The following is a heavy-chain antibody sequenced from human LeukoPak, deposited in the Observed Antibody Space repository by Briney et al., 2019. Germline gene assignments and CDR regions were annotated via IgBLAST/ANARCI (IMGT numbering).Heavy chain of an antibody. Sequence: ASETLSLTCTVSGRSISSSSYYWGWIRQPPGKGLEWFGSIYYSGSTYYNPSLKSRVTISVDTSKNQFSLKLSSVTAADTAVYYCARQDTVTRTGVWFDPWGQGTLVTVSS. CDR3: ARQDTVTRTGVWFDP. D-gene: IGHD4-17*01. J-gene: IGHJ5*02. CDR2: IYYSGST. CDR1: GRSISSSSYY. V-gene: IGHV4-39*01.